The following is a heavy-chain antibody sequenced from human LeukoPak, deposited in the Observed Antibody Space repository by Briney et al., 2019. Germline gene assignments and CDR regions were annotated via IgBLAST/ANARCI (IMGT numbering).Heavy chain of an antibody. D-gene: IGHD5-12*01. CDR2: ISYDGSNK. J-gene: IGHJ6*02. CDR3: ARGRGYDYYYYGMDV. Sequence: PGGSLRLSCAASGFTFSSYGMHWVRQAPGKGLEWVAVISYDGSNKYYADSVKGRFTISRDNSKNTLYLQMNSLRAEDTAVYYCARGRGYDYYYYGMDVWGQGTTVTVSS. CDR1: GFTFSSYG. V-gene: IGHV3-30*03.